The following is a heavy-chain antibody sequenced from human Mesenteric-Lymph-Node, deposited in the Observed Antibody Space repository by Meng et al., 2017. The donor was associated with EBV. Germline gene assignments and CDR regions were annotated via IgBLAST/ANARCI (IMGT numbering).Heavy chain of an antibody. Sequence: QVPLQEAGPGLVKPSETLSLLWNCSGGSISNYYWSWIRKPPGKGLEWIGYIYYSGSTNYNPSLKTRVTISVDTSKNQFSLKLSSVTAADTAVYYCGRGGTVTAIRGGFDSWGQGTLVTVSS. V-gene: IGHV4-59*01. CDR1: GGSISNYY. CDR3: GRGGTVTAIRGGFDS. D-gene: IGHD2-21*02. CDR2: IYYSGST. J-gene: IGHJ4*02.